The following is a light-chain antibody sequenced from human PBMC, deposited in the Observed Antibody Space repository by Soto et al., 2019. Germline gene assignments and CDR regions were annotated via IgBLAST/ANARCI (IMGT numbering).Light chain of an antibody. V-gene: IGKV1-5*01. CDR3: QQYHSYYPWT. CDR1: QSISSW. CDR2: DAS. J-gene: IGKJ1*01. Sequence: DIQMTQSPSTLSASVGDRVTITCRASQSISSWVAWYQQKPGKPPKLLIYDASSLESGVPSRFSGSGSGTDFSLTITSLQPDDSATYYCQQYHSYYPWTFGQGTKV.